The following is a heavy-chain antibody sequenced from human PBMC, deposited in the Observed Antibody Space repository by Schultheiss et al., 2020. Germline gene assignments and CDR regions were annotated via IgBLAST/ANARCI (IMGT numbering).Heavy chain of an antibody. CDR1: GFTFSSYW. Sequence: GESLKIPCAASGFTFSSYWMHWVRQAPGKGLVWVSRINSDGSSTSYADSVKGRFTISRDNSKNTLYLQMNSLRAEDTAVYYCARATWIQLWYPSYWGQGTLVTVSS. V-gene: IGHV3-74*01. CDR3: ARATWIQLWYPSY. J-gene: IGHJ4*02. D-gene: IGHD5-18*01. CDR2: INSDGSST.